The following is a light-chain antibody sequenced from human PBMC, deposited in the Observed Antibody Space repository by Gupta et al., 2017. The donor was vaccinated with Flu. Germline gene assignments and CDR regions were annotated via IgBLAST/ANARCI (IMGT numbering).Light chain of an antibody. J-gene: IGKJ3*01. CDR3: QQSYSTPLFT. V-gene: IGKV1-39*01. CDR2: AAS. CDR1: QSISSY. Sequence: DIQMTQSPSSLSASVGDRVTITCRASQSISSYLNWYQQKPGKDPKLLIYAASSLQSGVPSRFSGSGSGTEFTLTISSLQPEDFATYYCQQSYSTPLFTFGPGTKVDIK.